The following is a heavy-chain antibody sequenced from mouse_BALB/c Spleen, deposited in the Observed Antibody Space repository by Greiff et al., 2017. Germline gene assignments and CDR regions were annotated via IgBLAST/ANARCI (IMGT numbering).Heavy chain of an antibody. J-gene: IGHJ4*01. CDR2: ISSGSSTI. D-gene: IGHD4-1*01. CDR1: GFTFSSFG. CDR3: ARSPNNYAMDY. Sequence: EVQLQESGGGLVQPGGSRKLSCAASGFTFSSFGMHWVRQAPEKGLEWVAYISSGSSTIYYADTVKGRFTISRDNPKNTLFLQMTSLRSEDTAMYYCARSPNNYAMDYWGQGTSVTVSS. V-gene: IGHV5-17*02.